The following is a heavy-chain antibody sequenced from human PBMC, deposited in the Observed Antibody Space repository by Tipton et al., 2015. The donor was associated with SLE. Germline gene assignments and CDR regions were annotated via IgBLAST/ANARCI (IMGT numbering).Heavy chain of an antibody. CDR3: ARGAYCGGDCYPPPFDY. V-gene: IGHV3-7*04. D-gene: IGHD2-21*01. Sequence: SLRLSCTASGFTFSSYCMNWVRQAPGKGLEWVANIKQDGSEKYYVDSVKGRFTISRDNAKNSLYLQMNSLRAEDTAVYYCARGAYCGGDCYPPPFDYWGQGTLVTVSS. CDR1: GFTFSSYC. J-gene: IGHJ4*02. CDR2: IKQDGSEK.